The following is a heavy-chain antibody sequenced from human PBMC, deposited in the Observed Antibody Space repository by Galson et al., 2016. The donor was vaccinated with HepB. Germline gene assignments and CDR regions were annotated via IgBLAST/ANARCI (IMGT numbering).Heavy chain of an antibody. Sequence: SLRLSCAASGFTFNSHAMHWVRQAPGKGLEWVAIISYDGGNKYYADSVKGRFTISRDNSKNTLSLQMNSLRVDDTALYYCAKDGYSGSFGYFDYWGQGSLVTVSS. CDR2: ISYDGGNK. CDR1: GFTFNSHA. CDR3: AKDGYSGSFGYFDY. V-gene: IGHV3-30*04. D-gene: IGHD5-24*01. J-gene: IGHJ4*02.